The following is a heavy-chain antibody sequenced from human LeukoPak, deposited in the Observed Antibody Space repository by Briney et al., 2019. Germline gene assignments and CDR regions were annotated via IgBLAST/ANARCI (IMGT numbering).Heavy chain of an antibody. J-gene: IGHJ6*02. V-gene: IGHV3-43*02. CDR1: EFTFEVYA. CDR2: VSGVGYTT. D-gene: IGHD2-2*01. Sequence: GGSLRLSCVASEFTFEVYAMSWVRQVPGKGLEWVSLVSGVGYTTYYADSVKGRFSISRDNRKNSLYLQMNSLRADDTALYYCAKEVVEVIPTAVDGELYFYYYGMDVWGQGTTVIVSS. CDR3: AKEVVEVIPTAVDGELYFYYYGMDV.